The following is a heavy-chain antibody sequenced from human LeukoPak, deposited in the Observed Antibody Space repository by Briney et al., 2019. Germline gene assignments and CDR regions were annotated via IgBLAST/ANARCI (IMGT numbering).Heavy chain of an antibody. J-gene: IGHJ5*02. Sequence: GASVKVSCKASGGTFSSYTISWVRQAPGQGLEWMGRIIPILGIANYAQKFQGRVTITADKSTSTAYMELSSLRSEDTAVYYCARDFEPAAIRTPNWFDPWGQGTLVTVSS. CDR2: IIPILGIA. V-gene: IGHV1-69*04. CDR3: ARDFEPAAIRTPNWFDP. CDR1: GGTFSSYT. D-gene: IGHD2-2*02.